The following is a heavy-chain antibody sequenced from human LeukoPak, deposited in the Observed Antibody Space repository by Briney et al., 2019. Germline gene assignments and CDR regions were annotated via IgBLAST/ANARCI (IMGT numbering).Heavy chain of an antibody. CDR3: ANTEGI. CDR1: GFTFSNCG. J-gene: IGHJ4*02. CDR2: ISDSGAKA. Sequence: GGTLRLSCAASGFTFSNCGMSWVRQAPGKGLEWVSSISDSGAKAYYADSVKGRCTISRDNSKNTLDLQMNSLRAEDTAVYYCANTEGIGGQGTLVTVSS. V-gene: IGHV3-23*01. D-gene: IGHD2-21*01.